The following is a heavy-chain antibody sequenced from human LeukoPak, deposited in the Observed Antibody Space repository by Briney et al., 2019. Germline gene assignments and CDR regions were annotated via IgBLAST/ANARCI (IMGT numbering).Heavy chain of an antibody. Sequence: ASVKVSCKVSGYTLTELSMHWVRQAPGKGLEWMGGFDPEDGETIYAQKFQGRVTMTEDTSTDTAYMELSSLRSEDTAVYYCASIARSGYSGYDPEYYYYMDVWGKGTTVTVSS. V-gene: IGHV1-24*01. CDR3: ASIARSGYSGYDPEYYYYMDV. J-gene: IGHJ6*03. CDR1: GYTLTELS. CDR2: FDPEDGET. D-gene: IGHD5-12*01.